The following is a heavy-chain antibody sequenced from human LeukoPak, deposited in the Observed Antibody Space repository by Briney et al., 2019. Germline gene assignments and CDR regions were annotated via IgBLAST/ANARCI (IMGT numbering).Heavy chain of an antibody. CDR2: ISYDGSNK. D-gene: IGHD4-23*01. Sequence: GRSLRLSCAASGFTFSSYGMHWVRQAPGKGLEWVAVISYDGSNKYYADSVKGRFTISRDNSKNTLYLQMNSLRAEDTAMYYCAKELLRWYKLFDYWGQGTPVTVSS. CDR3: AKELLRWYKLFDY. V-gene: IGHV3-30*18. CDR1: GFTFSSYG. J-gene: IGHJ4*02.